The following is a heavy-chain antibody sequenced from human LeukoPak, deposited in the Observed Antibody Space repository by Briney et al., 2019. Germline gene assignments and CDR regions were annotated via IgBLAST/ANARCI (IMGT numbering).Heavy chain of an antibody. CDR2: IIPIFGTA. J-gene: IGHJ4*02. CDR1: GGTFSSYA. V-gene: IGHV1-69*05. Sequence: GASVKVSCKASGGTFSSYAIRWVRQAPGQGLEWMGRIIPIFGTANYAQKFHGRVTITTDESTSTAYMEMNSLGSEETAVYYCASGTVLMVYAISYWGQGTLVTVSS. D-gene: IGHD2-8*01. CDR3: ASGTVLMVYAISY.